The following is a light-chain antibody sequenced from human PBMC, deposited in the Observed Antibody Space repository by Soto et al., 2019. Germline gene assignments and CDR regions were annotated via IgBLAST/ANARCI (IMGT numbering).Light chain of an antibody. CDR3: CSYTTSNTRHIG. CDR1: SSDVGGYNY. V-gene: IGLV2-14*01. Sequence: QSALTQPASVSGAPGQSITISCTGTSSDVGGYNYVSWYQQHPGKAPKFMIYDVSNRPSGVSNRFSGSKSGNTASLTISGLQAEDEADYYCCSYTTSNTRHIGFGTGTKLTVL. J-gene: IGLJ1*01. CDR2: DVS.